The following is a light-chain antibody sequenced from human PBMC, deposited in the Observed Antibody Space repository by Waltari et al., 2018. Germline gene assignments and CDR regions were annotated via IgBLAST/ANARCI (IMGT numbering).Light chain of an antibody. V-gene: IGKV3D-15*01. CDR3: QQYNNWPPGRT. CDR1: QSVSSN. J-gene: IGKJ1*01. CDR2: GAS. Sequence: EIVMTPSPATLSVSPGERATLSCRASQSVSSNLAWYQQKPGQAPRLLIYGASTRATDIPARFSGSGSGTEFTLTISSLQSEDFAVYYCQQYNNWPPGRTFGQGTKVEIK.